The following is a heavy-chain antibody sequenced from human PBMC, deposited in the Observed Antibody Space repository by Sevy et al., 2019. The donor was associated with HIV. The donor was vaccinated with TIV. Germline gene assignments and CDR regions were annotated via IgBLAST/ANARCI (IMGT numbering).Heavy chain of an antibody. CDR3: ARVIWNDRTFDF. D-gene: IGHD1-1*01. CDR1: GFTLSNYD. Sequence: GGSLRLSCAASGFTLSNYDMHWVRHSTGKGLEWVSAIGTAGKTFYADSVRGRFTIFREDSKSSLYLQMNSLRAGDTALYYCARVIWNDRTFDFWGQGTLVTVSS. V-gene: IGHV3-13*01. CDR2: IGTAGKT. J-gene: IGHJ4*02.